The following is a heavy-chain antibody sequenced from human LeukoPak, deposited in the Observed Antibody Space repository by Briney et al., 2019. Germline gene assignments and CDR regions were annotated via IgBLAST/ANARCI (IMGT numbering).Heavy chain of an antibody. CDR3: ASFSRSEYSSGYLRQYYFDY. V-gene: IGHV4-34*01. Sequence: SETLSLTCAVYGGSFSGYYWSWIRQPSGKGLEWIGEINHSGSTNYNPSLKSRVTISVDTSKNQFSLKPSFVTAADTAVYYCASFSRSEYSSGYLRQYYFDYWGQGTLVTVSS. J-gene: IGHJ4*02. D-gene: IGHD3-22*01. CDR1: GGSFSGYY. CDR2: INHSGST.